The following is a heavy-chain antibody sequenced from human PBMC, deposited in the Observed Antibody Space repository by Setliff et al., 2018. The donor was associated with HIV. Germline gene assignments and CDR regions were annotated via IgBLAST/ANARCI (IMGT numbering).Heavy chain of an antibody. V-gene: IGHV1-69*13. CDR1: GGTFSSYA. D-gene: IGHD6-19*01. J-gene: IGHJ6*02. Sequence: ASVKVSCKASGGTFSSYAISWVRQAPGQGLEWMGGIIPIFGTTNYAQKFQGRVTITADEWTSTAYMEPSSLRSEDTAVYCCARDPSIAVAGAAVWGQGTTVTVSS. CDR3: ARDPSIAVAGAAV. CDR2: IIPIFGTT.